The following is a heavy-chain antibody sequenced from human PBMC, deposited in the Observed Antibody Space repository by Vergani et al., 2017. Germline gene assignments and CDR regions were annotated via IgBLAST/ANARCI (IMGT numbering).Heavy chain of an antibody. CDR2: IYHSGST. D-gene: IGHD5-12*01. V-gene: IGHV4-38-2*01. J-gene: IGHJ6*02. Sequence: QVQLQESGPGLVKPSETLSLTCAVSGYSISSGYYWGWIRQPPGKGLEWIGSIYHSGSTYYNPSLKSRVTISLDTSTNQFSLKLSSVTAADTAVYYCARLRLEDSGDDFGGMDGWGQGTTVIVSS. CDR1: GYSISSGYY. CDR3: ARLRLEDSGDDFGGMDG.